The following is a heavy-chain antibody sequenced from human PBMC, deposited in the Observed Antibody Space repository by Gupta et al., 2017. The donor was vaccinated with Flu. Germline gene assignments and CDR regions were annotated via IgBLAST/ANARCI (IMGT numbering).Heavy chain of an antibody. CDR2: IYWDDDK. Sequence: QITLKASGPTLVKPTETLTLTGTFSSFALSTSGVGVGWIRQPPGKALEWLALIYWDDDKLYSPFLKTRLTVTKDTSKNQVVLTMTNMDPVDTATYYCAHRPSVLQYFDWNYFDFWGQGTLVTVSS. CDR3: AHRPSVLQYFDWNYFDF. D-gene: IGHD3-9*01. CDR1: SFALSTSGVG. J-gene: IGHJ4*02. V-gene: IGHV2-5*02.